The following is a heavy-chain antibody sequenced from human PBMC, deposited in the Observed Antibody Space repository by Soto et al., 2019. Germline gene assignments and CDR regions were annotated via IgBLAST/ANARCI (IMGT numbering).Heavy chain of an antibody. J-gene: IGHJ5*02. V-gene: IGHV2-70*04. CDR3: ARSIVAAGNRWFDP. CDR2: IDWDDDK. CDR1: GFSLSTSGMR. Sequence: PTLVNPTQTLPLTCTFSGFSLSTSGMRVSWIRQPPGKALEWLARIDWDDDKLYSTSLKTRLTISKDTSKNQVVLTMTNMDPVDTATYYCARSIVAAGNRWFDPWGQGTLVTVSS. D-gene: IGHD6-13*01.